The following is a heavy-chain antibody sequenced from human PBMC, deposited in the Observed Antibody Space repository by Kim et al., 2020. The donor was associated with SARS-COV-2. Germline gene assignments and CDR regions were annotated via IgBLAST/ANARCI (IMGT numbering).Heavy chain of an antibody. V-gene: IGHV3-11*05. CDR2: T. J-gene: IGHJ4*02. D-gene: IGHD1-7*01. Sequence: TKYADSVKGRFTISRDNAKNSLDLQMNSLRADDTGVYYCTRENWYSIDYWGQGALVTVSS. CDR3: TRENWYSIDY.